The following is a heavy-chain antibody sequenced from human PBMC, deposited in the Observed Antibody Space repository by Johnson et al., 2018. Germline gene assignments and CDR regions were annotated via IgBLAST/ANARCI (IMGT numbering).Heavy chain of an antibody. D-gene: IGHD2-2*01. J-gene: IGHJ4*02. CDR3: ARDECGSPSCFGL. V-gene: IGHV3-33*01. CDR1: GFTFSNYG. CDR2: IWYQGSKT. Sequence: QVQLVQSGGAVVQXGRSLRLXCAPSGFTFSNYGMHWVRQAPGRGLEWVSGIWYQGSKTHYADSVKGRFTISRDNSKNMLYLQVNSLIAEDTAVYYCARDECGSPSCFGLWGQGTLVTVSS.